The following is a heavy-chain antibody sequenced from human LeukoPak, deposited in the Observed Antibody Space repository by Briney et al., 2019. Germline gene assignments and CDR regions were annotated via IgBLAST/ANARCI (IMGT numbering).Heavy chain of an antibody. J-gene: IGHJ4*02. D-gene: IGHD6-13*01. CDR2: ISQDGSEK. Sequence: GRSLRLSCAASGFTFSSYAMYWVRQAPGKGLKWVAVISQDGSEKYLADSVKGRFTISRDNSKNTLYLQMDSLRSEDTAVYFCARDFFPVVDSSWYEIGYWGQGTLVTVSS. CDR3: ARDFFPVVDSSWYEIGY. V-gene: IGHV3-30*04. CDR1: GFTFSSYA.